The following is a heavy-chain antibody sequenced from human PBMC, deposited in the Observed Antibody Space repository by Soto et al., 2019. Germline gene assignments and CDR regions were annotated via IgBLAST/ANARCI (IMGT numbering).Heavy chain of an antibody. Sequence: PSETLSLTCTVSGGSISYYYWSWIRQPPGKGLEWIGYIYNSGTTNYNPSLKSRVTMSADTSKNQFSLKLSSVGAEDTAVYYCARHAAPYNWFDPWGQGTLVTVSS. V-gene: IGHV4-59*08. CDR3: ARHAAPYNWFDP. J-gene: IGHJ5*02. CDR1: GGSISYYY. CDR2: IYNSGTT.